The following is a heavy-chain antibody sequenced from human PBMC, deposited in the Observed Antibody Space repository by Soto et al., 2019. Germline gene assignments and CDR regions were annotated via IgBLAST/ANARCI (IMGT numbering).Heavy chain of an antibody. D-gene: IGHD5-12*01. CDR1: GFSLTNKGVG. CDR3: AHLHANIGYDWRYDP. V-gene: IGHV2-5*02. Sequence: QITLKESGPPLVKPTQTLTLTCDFSGFSLTNKGVGVGWIRQPPRKALEWLGIIYWDDDKRYRPYLNNRLTMTMAHSKNQLVLTMTNVDPGDTATYYCAHLHANIGYDWRYDPWGQGTLVTVSS. CDR2: IYWDDDK. J-gene: IGHJ5*02.